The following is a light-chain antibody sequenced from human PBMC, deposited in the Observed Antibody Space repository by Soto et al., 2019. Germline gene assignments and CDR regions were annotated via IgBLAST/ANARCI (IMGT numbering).Light chain of an antibody. Sequence: DIQMTQSPSTLSASVGDIATXRRQASQSISSWLAWYQQKPGKAPKLLIYATSSLQSGVPSRFSGSGSGTDFTLTISSLQPEDFATYYCQQSYSAPITFGQGTRLEIK. V-gene: IGKV1-39*01. CDR1: QSISSW. CDR3: QQSYSAPIT. J-gene: IGKJ5*01. CDR2: ATS.